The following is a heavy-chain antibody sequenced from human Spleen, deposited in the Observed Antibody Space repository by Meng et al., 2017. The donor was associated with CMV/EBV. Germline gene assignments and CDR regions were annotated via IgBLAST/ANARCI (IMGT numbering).Heavy chain of an antibody. Sequence: SVKVSCKVFGDTLSELSIHWVRQAPGQGLEWMGGIIPIFGTSNYAQKFQGRVTITADESTSTAYMELSSLRSEDTAVYYCARAIVGAPPRAFDIWGQGTMVTVSS. CDR3: ARAIVGAPPRAFDI. D-gene: IGHD1-26*01. J-gene: IGHJ3*02. V-gene: IGHV1-69*13. CDR2: IIPIFGTS. CDR1: GDTLSELS.